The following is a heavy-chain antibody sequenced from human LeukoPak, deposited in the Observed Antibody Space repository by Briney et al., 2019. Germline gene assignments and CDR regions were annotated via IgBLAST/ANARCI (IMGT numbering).Heavy chain of an antibody. V-gene: IGHV3-30*18. CDR1: GFTFSSYG. J-gene: IGHJ4*02. D-gene: IGHD6-19*01. CDR3: AKGPNSSGWYHFDY. Sequence: GGSLRLSCAASGFTFSSYGMHWVRQAPGKGLEWVAVISNDGSNKYQADSVTGRFTISRDNSKNTLYLQMNSVRAEDTAVYYCAKGPNSSGWYHFDYWGQGNLVTVSS. CDR2: ISNDGSNK.